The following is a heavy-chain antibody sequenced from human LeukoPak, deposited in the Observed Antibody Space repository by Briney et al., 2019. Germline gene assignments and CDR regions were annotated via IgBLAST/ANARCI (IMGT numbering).Heavy chain of an antibody. CDR3: ARDLGQYYYDSSGPYFDY. Sequence: KPGGSLRLSCAASGFTFSSYSMNWVRQAPGKGLEWVSSISSSSSYIYYADSVKGRFTISRDNAKNSLYPQMNSLRAEDTAVYYCARDLGQYYYDSSGPYFDYWGQGTLVTVSS. J-gene: IGHJ4*02. CDR1: GFTFSSYS. D-gene: IGHD3-22*01. V-gene: IGHV3-21*01. CDR2: ISSSSSYI.